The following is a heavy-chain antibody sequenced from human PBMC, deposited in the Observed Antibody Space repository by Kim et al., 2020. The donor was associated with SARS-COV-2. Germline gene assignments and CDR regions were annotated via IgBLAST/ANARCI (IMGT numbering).Heavy chain of an antibody. CDR3: ARQGIGLYYYGTDV. Sequence: SPSVQGRVTISADKSISAAYLQWSSLTASDTAMYYCARQGIGLYYYGTDVWGQGTTVTVSS. J-gene: IGHJ6*02. V-gene: IGHV5-51*01. D-gene: IGHD3-16*01.